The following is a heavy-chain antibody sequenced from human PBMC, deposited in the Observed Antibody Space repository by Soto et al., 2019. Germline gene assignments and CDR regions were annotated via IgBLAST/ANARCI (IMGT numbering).Heavy chain of an antibody. CDR3: AKVPPPIVVVVAATEGLDY. CDR2: ISGSGGST. V-gene: IGHV3-23*01. CDR1: GFTFSSYA. Sequence: GGSLRLSCAASGFTFSSYAMSWVRQAPGKGLEWVSAISGSGGSTYYADSVKGRFTISRDNSKNTLYLQMNSLRAEDTAVYYCAKVPPPIVVVVAATEGLDYWGQGTLVTVSS. J-gene: IGHJ4*02. D-gene: IGHD2-15*01.